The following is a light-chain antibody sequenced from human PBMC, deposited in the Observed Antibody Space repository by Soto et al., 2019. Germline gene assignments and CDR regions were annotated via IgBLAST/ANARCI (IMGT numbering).Light chain of an antibody. Sequence: DIRMTQSPSCVCASVGDRVNIXCRASQGLSSRFGWYQQKPGKAPKLLIYDASSLQSGGPSRFSGSGSVTDFTRTISSLQPEDFATYYGQQSYSTPWTFGQGTKVDIK. J-gene: IGKJ1*01. CDR2: DAS. CDR3: QQSYSTPWT. V-gene: IGKV1-12*01. CDR1: QGLSSR.